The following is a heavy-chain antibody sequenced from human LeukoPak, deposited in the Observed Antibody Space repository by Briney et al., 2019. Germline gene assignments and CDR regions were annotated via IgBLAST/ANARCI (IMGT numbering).Heavy chain of an antibody. D-gene: IGHD4-17*01. CDR3: GRDAYGDYVFDY. V-gene: IGHV4-59*11. J-gene: IGHJ4*02. CDR1: GGSISSHY. Sequence: SETLSLTCTVSGGSISSHYWTWIRQPPGRGLEWIGYIYYSGSTKYNPSLKSRVTISVDTSKNQFSLKLSSVTAADTAVYYCGRDAYGDYVFDYWGQGTLVTVSS. CDR2: IYYSGST.